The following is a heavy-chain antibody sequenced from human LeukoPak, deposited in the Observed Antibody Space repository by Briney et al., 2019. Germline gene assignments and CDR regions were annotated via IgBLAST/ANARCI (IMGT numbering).Heavy chain of an antibody. CDR2: INPSGGST. CDR1: GYTFTSYY. Sequence: ASVKVSCKASGYTFTSYYMHWVRQAPGQGLEWMGIINPSGGSTSYAQKFQGRVTMTRDMSTSTVYMELSSLRSEDTAVYYGARDRKFPGAFDIWGQGTMVTVSS. D-gene: IGHD3-10*01. V-gene: IGHV1-46*01. J-gene: IGHJ3*02. CDR3: ARDRKFPGAFDI.